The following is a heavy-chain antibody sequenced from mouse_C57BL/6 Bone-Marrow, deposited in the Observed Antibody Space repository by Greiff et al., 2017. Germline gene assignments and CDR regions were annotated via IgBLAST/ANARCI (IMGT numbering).Heavy chain of an antibody. CDR3: ARHRQLRTWYYDMDY. CDR1: GFTFSSYC. V-gene: IGHV5-6*02. CDR2: ISTGGSYT. Sequence: DVKLQESGGDLVKPGGSLKLSCAASGFTFSSYCMSWVRQTPDKSLEWVATISTGGSYTYYPDSFKGRYTISRDNSKNTLYLQMSSLKSEDTAMYYCARHRQLRTWYYDMDYWGQGTSVTVSS. J-gene: IGHJ4*01. D-gene: IGHD3-2*02.